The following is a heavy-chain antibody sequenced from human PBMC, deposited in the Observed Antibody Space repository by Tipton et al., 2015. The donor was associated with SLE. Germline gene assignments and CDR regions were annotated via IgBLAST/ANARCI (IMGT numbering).Heavy chain of an antibody. V-gene: IGHV3-7*04. J-gene: IGHJ5*02. Sequence: GSLRLSCATSGFSFNAFDFHWVRQAPGKGLEWVANIKDDGAEKHYLDSVKGRFTIYRDNPKNSLHLQMSSLQPEDTAVYYCARGLAASGPWGQGTLVTVSS. CDR2: IKDDGAEK. CDR3: ARGLAASGP. CDR1: GFSFNAFD. D-gene: IGHD6-6*01.